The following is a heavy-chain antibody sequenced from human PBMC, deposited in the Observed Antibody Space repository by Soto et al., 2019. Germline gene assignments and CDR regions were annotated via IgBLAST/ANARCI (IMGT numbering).Heavy chain of an antibody. D-gene: IGHD6-13*01. CDR3: AKYGSRSSPHYLDY. CDR1: GFTFSNYA. Sequence: EVQLLESGGGLVQPGGSLRLSCAVSGFTFSNYAVGWVCQAPGMGLEWVSSIFGGGGGTYYTDSVKGRFTISRDSSGNTVFLQMNSLRAEDTALYYCAKYGSRSSPHYLDYWGQGTLVTVSS. V-gene: IGHV3-23*01. J-gene: IGHJ4*02. CDR2: IFGGGGGT.